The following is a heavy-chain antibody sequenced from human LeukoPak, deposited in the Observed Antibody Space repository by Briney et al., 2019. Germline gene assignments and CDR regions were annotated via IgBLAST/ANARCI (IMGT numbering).Heavy chain of an antibody. Sequence: SETLSLTCTVSGGSISGGDYYWTWIRQPPGKGXEWIGYIYYNGRAYYNPSLKSRVTISVDTSKNQFSLKLSSVTAADTAVYYCARRGRVYCSSNSCYGCFDLWGRGTLVTVSS. CDR1: GGSISGGDYY. CDR3: ARRGRVYCSSNSCYGCFDL. CDR2: IYYNGRA. J-gene: IGHJ2*01. D-gene: IGHD2-2*01. V-gene: IGHV4-30-4*01.